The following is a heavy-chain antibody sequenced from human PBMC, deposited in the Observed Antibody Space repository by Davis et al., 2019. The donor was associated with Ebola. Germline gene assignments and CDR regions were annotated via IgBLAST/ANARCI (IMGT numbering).Heavy chain of an antibody. D-gene: IGHD3-10*01. J-gene: IGHJ5*02. CDR1: GGSIRSSTYY. V-gene: IGHV4-39*07. CDR3: ARAWDPGYYGSGDNWFDP. CDR2: INHSGST. Sequence: PSETLSLTCTVSGGSIRSSTYYWGWIRQPPGKGLEWIGEINHSGSTNYNPSLKSRVTISVDTSKNQFSLKLTSVTAADTAMYYCARAWDPGYYGSGDNWFDPWGQGTLVTVSS.